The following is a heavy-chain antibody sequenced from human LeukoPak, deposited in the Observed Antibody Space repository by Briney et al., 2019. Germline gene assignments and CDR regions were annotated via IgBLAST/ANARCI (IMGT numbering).Heavy chain of an antibody. J-gene: IGHJ4*02. D-gene: IGHD2-15*01. CDR3: ARVGHCSGGSCYPDY. CDR2: INPNSGGT. Sequence: ASVKVSCKASGYTFTGYYMHWVRQAPGQGLEWMGWINPNSGGTNYAQKFQGRVTMTRDTSISTAYMELSRLRSDDTAVYYCARVGHCSGGSCYPDYWGQGTLVTVSS. V-gene: IGHV1-2*02. CDR1: GYTFTGYY.